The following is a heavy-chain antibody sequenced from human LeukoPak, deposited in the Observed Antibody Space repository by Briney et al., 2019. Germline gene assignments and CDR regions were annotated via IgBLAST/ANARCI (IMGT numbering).Heavy chain of an antibody. D-gene: IGHD4-17*01. CDR1: GYTFTGYY. J-gene: IGHJ4*02. CDR3: ARGANGDSSPLSPTDY. CDR2: INPNSGGT. Sequence: ASVKVSCKASGYTFTGYYMHWARQAPGQGLEWMGWINPNSGGTNYAQKFQGRVTMTRDTSISTAYMELSRLRSDDTAVYYCARGANGDSSPLSPTDYWGQGTLVTVSS. V-gene: IGHV1-2*02.